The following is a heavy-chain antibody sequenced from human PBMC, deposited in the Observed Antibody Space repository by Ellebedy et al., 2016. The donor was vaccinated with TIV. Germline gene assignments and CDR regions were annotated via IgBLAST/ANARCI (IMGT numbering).Heavy chain of an antibody. Sequence: ASVKVSXXASGYSFSSYGISWVRQAPGQGLERLGWISADNGNTNHAQKFQDRVTVTTDTSTSTAYMELRSLRSDDTAVYYCARDWQFVPDYWGQGTLVTVSS. V-gene: IGHV1-18*01. CDR1: GYSFSSYG. J-gene: IGHJ4*02. CDR3: ARDWQFVPDY. D-gene: IGHD6-6*01. CDR2: ISADNGNT.